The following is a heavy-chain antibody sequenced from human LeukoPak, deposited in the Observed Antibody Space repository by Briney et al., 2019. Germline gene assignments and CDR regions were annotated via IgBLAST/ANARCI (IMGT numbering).Heavy chain of an antibody. CDR1: GYTLTELS. V-gene: IGHV1-24*01. Sequence: ASVKVSCKVSGYTLTELSMHWVRQAPGKGLEWMGGFDPEDGETIYAQKFQGRVTMTEDTSTDPAYMELSSLRSEDTAVYYCATNYSPVETPFMDVWGKGTMVTVSS. J-gene: IGHJ6*03. CDR2: FDPEDGET. CDR3: ATNYSPVETPFMDV. D-gene: IGHD2-15*01.